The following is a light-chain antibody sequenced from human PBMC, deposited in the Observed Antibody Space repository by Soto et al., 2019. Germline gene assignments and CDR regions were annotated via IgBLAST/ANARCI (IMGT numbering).Light chain of an antibody. Sequence: QSALTQPASVSGSPGQSITISCTVTSSDIGGYNYVSWYQHHPDKAPKLMIYDVNNRPSGVSNRFSASKSGTTASLTISGLQAEDEADYYCSSYTSSSTLEVFGGGTKLTVL. CDR2: DVN. V-gene: IGLV2-14*03. J-gene: IGLJ2*01. CDR1: SSDIGGYNY. CDR3: SSYTSSSTLEV.